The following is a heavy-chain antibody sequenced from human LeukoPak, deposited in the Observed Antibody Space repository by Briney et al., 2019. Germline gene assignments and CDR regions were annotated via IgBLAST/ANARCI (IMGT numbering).Heavy chain of an antibody. CDR3: ARDSFRYDSSGYYAIVRYYYYGMDV. J-gene: IGHJ6*02. Sequence: PGGSLRLSCAASGFTFRNYWMGWVRQAPGKGLEWVANTKPDGSAEYYADSVRGRFTTSRDNANNFLYLQMNSLRAEDTAVYYCARDSFRYDSSGYYAIVRYYYYGMDVWGQGTTVTVSS. CDR1: GFTFRNYW. CDR2: TKPDGSAE. D-gene: IGHD3-22*01. V-gene: IGHV3-7*01.